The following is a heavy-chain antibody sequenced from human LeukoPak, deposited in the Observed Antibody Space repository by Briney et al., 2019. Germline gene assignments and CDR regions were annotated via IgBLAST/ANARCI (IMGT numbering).Heavy chain of an antibody. J-gene: IGHJ4*02. CDR1: GGSFSVYY. CDR2: INHSGST. D-gene: IGHD7-27*01. Sequence: PSETLSLTCAVYGGSFSVYYWSWIRQPPGKGLEWIGEINHSGSTNYNPSLKSRVTISVDTSKNQFSLKLSSVTAADTAVYYCATLPTPRTGVFDYWGQGTLVTVSS. CDR3: ATLPTPRTGVFDY. V-gene: IGHV4-34*01.